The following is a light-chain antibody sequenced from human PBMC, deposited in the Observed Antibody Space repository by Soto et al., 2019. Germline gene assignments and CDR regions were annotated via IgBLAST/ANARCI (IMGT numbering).Light chain of an antibody. J-gene: IGLJ2*01. CDR1: SSDIGGYNY. Sequence: QSALTQPASVSGSLGQSITISYTGTSSDIGGYNYVSWYQQHPGKAPKVMIFEVSKRPSGVSNRFSGSKSGNMASLTISGLQAEDEGDYYCSSFTSTSTVLLGGGTQLTVL. CDR3: SSFTSTSTVL. V-gene: IGLV2-14*01. CDR2: EVS.